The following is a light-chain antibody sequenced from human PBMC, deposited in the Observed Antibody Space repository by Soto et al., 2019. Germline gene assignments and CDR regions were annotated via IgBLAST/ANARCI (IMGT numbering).Light chain of an antibody. CDR1: SSNIGAGYD. CDR2: GNS. CDR3: QSYDSSLSGAV. Sequence: QAVVTQPPSVSEAPGQRVTISCTGSSSNIGAGYDVHWYQQFPGTAPKLLIYGNSNRPSGVPDRFSGSKSGTSASLAITGLQAEDEADYYCQSYDSSLSGAVFGGGTKLTVL. J-gene: IGLJ3*02. V-gene: IGLV1-40*01.